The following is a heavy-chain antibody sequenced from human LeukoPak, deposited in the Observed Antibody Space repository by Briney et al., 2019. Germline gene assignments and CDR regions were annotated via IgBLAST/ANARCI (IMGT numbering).Heavy chain of an antibody. CDR2: TYYRSKWYN. V-gene: IGHV6-1*01. J-gene: IGHJ3*02. D-gene: IGHD3-22*01. CDR1: GDSVSSNSAA. Sequence: TQTLSLTCAISGDSVSSNSAAWNWIRQSPSRGLEWLGRTYYRSKWYNDYAVSVKSRITINPDTSKNQFSLQLNSVTPEDTAVYYCARTPAYYYDSSGYYDAFDIRGQGTMVTVSS. CDR3: ARTPAYYYDSSGYYDAFDI.